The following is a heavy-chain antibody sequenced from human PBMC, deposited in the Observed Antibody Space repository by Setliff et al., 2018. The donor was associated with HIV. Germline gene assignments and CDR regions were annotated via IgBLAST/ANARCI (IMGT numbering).Heavy chain of an antibody. J-gene: IGHJ3*02. CDR3: ARPLTTSYNFWGDAFSI. CDR2: INQSGNT. CDR1: GGSFSGYY. D-gene: IGHD3-3*01. V-gene: IGHV4-34*01. Sequence: SETLSLTCTVYGGSFSGYYWSWIRQPPGMGLEWIGEINQSGNTNYNPSLKSQVTISADPSKNQFSLKLSSVTAADTAVYYCARPLTTSYNFWGDAFSIWGQGTMVTVSS.